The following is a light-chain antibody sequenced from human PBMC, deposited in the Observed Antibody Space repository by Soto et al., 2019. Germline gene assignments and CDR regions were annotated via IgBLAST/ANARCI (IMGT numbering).Light chain of an antibody. CDR2: GAS. CDR3: QQYGSSPKT. CDR1: QSFRSNY. V-gene: IGKV3-20*01. Sequence: EIVLPQSPGTLSLSPGERATLSCRASQSFRSNYLAWYQQKPGQAPGLLIYGASSRATGIPDRFSGSGSGTDFTLTISRLEPEDFAVYYCQQYGSSPKTVGQGTKADIK. J-gene: IGKJ1*01.